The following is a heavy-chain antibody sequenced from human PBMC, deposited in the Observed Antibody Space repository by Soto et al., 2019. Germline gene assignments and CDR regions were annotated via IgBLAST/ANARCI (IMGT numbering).Heavy chain of an antibody. D-gene: IGHD3-3*01. Sequence: EVQLVESGGGLVQPGGSLRLSCAASGFTFSSYWMSWVRQAPGKGLEWVANIKQDGSEKYYVDSVKGRFTISRDNAKNSLYLQMNSLRAEDTAVYYCARLQLYDFWSGWDYWGQGTLVTVSS. CDR2: IKQDGSEK. J-gene: IGHJ4*02. CDR1: GFTFSSYW. CDR3: ARLQLYDFWSGWDY. V-gene: IGHV3-7*01.